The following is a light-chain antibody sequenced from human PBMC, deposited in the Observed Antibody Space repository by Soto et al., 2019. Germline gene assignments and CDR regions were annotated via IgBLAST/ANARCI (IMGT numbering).Light chain of an antibody. Sequence: QSVLTQPPSTSGTPGQRVTISCSGSSSNIGSNTVHWYRQLPGTAPKLLIYSNNQRPSGVPDRFSGSKSGTSASLAISGLQSEDEALYYCAAWDDSLNGHVVFGGGTKVTVL. J-gene: IGLJ2*01. CDR1: SSNIGSNT. CDR2: SNN. V-gene: IGLV1-44*01. CDR3: AAWDDSLNGHVV.